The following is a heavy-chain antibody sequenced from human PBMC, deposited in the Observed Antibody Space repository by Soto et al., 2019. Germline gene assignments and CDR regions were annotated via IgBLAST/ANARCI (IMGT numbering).Heavy chain of an antibody. Sequence: EVQLVESGGGLVQPGGSLRLSCRDSGFTFSGDWMHWVRQAPGKGLDWVSRIDPYDTGISYADSVKGRFTIFRDNTKGPLYLQTTMLTRVNMGLYYSPSETFGARDYWGQGTLVTVSS. CDR2: IDPYDTGI. D-gene: IGHD3-10*01. J-gene: IGHJ4*02. CDR1: GFTFSGDW. CDR3: PSETFGARDY. V-gene: IGHV3-74*01.